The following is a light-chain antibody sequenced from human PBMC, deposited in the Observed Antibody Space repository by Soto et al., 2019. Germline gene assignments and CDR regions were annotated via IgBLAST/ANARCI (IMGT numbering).Light chain of an antibody. Sequence: QSALTQFASVSGSPGQSITISCTGTSSDIGAYNYVSWYQQHPGKAPKLIIYEVSSRPSGVSNRFSGSKSGNTASLTISGLQAEDEADYYCSSYTSRSTDVFGTGTKVTVL. J-gene: IGLJ1*01. CDR2: EVS. CDR3: SSYTSRSTDV. V-gene: IGLV2-14*01. CDR1: SSDIGAYNY.